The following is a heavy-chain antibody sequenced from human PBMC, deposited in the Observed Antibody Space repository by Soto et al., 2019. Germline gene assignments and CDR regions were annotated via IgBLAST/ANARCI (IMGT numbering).Heavy chain of an antibody. CDR1: GYTFSNFC. V-gene: IGHV1-18*01. J-gene: IGHJ6*02. CDR3: AGPPELTRIYYYYGMDV. Sequence: ASGKVSFQASGYTFSNFCISWGRQAPGQGLEWMGWISAYNGNTIYAQKFQGRVTMTTDTSTSTAYMEVRSLRFDDTAVYYCAGPPELTRIYYYYGMDVWGQGTTVTVSS. D-gene: IGHD1-7*01. CDR2: ISAYNGNT.